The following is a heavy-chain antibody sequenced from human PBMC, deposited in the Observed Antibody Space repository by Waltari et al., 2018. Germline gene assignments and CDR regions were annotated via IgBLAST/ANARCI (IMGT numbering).Heavy chain of an antibody. D-gene: IGHD6-6*01. CDR3: ARAGPPYNPARPCDY. V-gene: IGHV4-34*01. CDR1: GGSFRGYY. CDR2: INHRGGT. Sequence: QVQLQQWGAGLLKPSETLSLTCAVYGGSFRGYYWSWIRQPPGKGLEWIGEINHRGGTNDNPSLKSRVTISVDTSKNQFSLKLSSVTAADTAVYYCARAGPPYNPARPCDYWGQGTLVTVSS. J-gene: IGHJ4*02.